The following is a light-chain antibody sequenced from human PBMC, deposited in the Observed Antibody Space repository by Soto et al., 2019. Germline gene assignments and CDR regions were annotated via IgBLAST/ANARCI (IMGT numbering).Light chain of an antibody. J-gene: IGKJ3*01. CDR2: GAS. CDR3: QQRSNWPQFT. Sequence: EIVMTQSPATLSVSPGERATLSCRASQSVSSNLAWYQQKPGQAPRLLIYGASTRATGIPARFSGSGSGTEFTLTISSLQSEDFAVYYCQQRSNWPQFTFGPGTKVDIK. V-gene: IGKV3-15*01. CDR1: QSVSSN.